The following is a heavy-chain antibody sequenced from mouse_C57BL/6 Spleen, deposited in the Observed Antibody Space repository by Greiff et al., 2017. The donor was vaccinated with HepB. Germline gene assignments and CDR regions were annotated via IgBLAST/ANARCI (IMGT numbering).Heavy chain of an antibody. D-gene: IGHD1-1*01. CDR3: ARSPRYYGSSPYAMDY. Sequence: EVQLQQSGPELVKPGASVKISCKASGYTFTDYYMNWVKQSHGKSLEWIGDINPNNGGTSYNQKFKGKATLTVDKSSSTAYMELRSLTSEDSAVYYCARSPRYYGSSPYAMDYWGQGTSVTVSS. V-gene: IGHV1-26*01. J-gene: IGHJ4*01. CDR1: GYTFTDYY. CDR2: INPNNGGT.